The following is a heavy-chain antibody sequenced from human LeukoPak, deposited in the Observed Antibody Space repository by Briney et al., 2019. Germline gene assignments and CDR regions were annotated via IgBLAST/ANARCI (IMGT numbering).Heavy chain of an antibody. J-gene: IGHJ4*02. CDR3: ARDRRSDRSSMTSFDY. V-gene: IGHV1-69*04. CDR1: GGTFSSYA. D-gene: IGHD2/OR15-2a*01. Sequence: SVKVSCKASGGTFSSYAISWVRQAPGQGLEWMGRIIPILGIANYAQRFQGRVTITADKSTSTAYMELSSLRSEDTAVYYCARDRRSDRSSMTSFDYWGQGTLVTVSS. CDR2: IIPILGIA.